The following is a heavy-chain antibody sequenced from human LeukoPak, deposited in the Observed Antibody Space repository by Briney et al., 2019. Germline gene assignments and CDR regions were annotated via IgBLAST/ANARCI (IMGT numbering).Heavy chain of an antibody. Sequence: PSETLSLTCAVYGGSFSGYYWSWIRQPPGKGLEWIGEINHSGSTNYNPSLKSRVTISVDTSKNQFSLKLSSVTAADTAVYYCARLKAMGWFDPWGQGTLVTVSS. V-gene: IGHV4-34*01. CDR1: GGSFSGYY. J-gene: IGHJ5*02. CDR2: INHSGST. CDR3: ARLKAMGWFDP.